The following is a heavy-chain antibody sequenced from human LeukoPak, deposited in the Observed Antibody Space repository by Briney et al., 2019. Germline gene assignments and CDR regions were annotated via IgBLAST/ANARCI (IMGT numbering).Heavy chain of an antibody. Sequence: ASVKVSCKASGYTFTSYYMHWVRQAPGQGLEWMGIINPSGGGTNYAQKFQGRVTMTRDTSISTAYMELSRLRSDDTAVYYCARASIAAAGHLGDYYYYYYMDVWGKGTTVTVSS. J-gene: IGHJ6*03. V-gene: IGHV1-2*02. D-gene: IGHD6-13*01. CDR3: ARASIAAAGHLGDYYYYYYMDV. CDR2: INPSGGGT. CDR1: GYTFTSYY.